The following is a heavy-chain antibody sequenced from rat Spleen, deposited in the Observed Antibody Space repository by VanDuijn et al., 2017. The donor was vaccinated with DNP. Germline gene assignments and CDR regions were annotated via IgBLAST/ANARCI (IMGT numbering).Heavy chain of an antibody. CDR3: ARQIRGFAY. J-gene: IGHJ3*01. D-gene: IGHD4-1*01. CDR2: FSPSGGST. V-gene: IGHV5-46*01. Sequence: EVQLVESGGGLVQPGRSVKLSCAASGFTFSSFPMAWVRQAPTKGLEWVATFSPSGGSTYFRDSVKGRFTISRDNAKSSLYLQMNSLKSEDTATYYCARQIRGFAYWGQGTLVTVSS. CDR1: GFTFSSFP.